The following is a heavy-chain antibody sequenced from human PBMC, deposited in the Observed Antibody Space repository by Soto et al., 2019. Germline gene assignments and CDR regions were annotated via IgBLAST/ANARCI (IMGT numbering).Heavy chain of an antibody. J-gene: IGHJ5*02. CDR3: ARGRVRYSSPNYFEP. CDR1: GYTFTNHD. D-gene: IGHD6-13*01. V-gene: IGHV1-8*01. CDR2: MNPDTGHT. Sequence: QVQLVQSGAEVKKPGASVKVSCKASGYTFTNHDINWVRQAAGQGPEWMGWMNPDTGHTGYARKFRGRVSMTRDTSISTAYMELSSLRSDDTAIYYCARGRVRYSSPNYFEPWGRGTLVTVSS.